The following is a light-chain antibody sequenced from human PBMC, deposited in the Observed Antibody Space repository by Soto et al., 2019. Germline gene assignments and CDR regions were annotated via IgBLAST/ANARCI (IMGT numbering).Light chain of an antibody. CDR2: SAS. J-gene: IGKJ3*01. Sequence: PGARRNLSFSASRTVDGNYLAWYHQQPGQAPRLLFHSASTRAPGIPDRCSASGAGTEVTLTISRLQPEDSEVYYCQQYNASPRTFGPGTKVDI. V-gene: IGKV3-20*01. CDR1: RTVDGNY. CDR3: QQYNASPRT.